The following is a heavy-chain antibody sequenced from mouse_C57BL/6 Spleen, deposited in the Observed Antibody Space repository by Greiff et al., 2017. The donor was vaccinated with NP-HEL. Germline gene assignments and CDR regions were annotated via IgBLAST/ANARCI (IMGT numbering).Heavy chain of an antibody. CDR1: GYSITSDY. Sequence: EVKLMESGPGLAKPSQTLSLTCSVTGYSITSDYWNWIRKFPGNKLEYMGYISYSGSTYYNPSLKSRISITRDTSKNQYYLQLNSVTTEDTATYAGAAHYYGSSWFAYWGQGTLVTVSA. V-gene: IGHV3-8*01. D-gene: IGHD1-1*01. CDR2: ISYSGST. CDR3: AAHYYGSSWFAY. J-gene: IGHJ3*01.